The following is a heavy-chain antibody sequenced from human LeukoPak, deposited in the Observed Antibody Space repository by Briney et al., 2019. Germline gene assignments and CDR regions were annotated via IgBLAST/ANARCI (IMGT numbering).Heavy chain of an antibody. V-gene: IGHV1-18*01. J-gene: IGHJ6*02. Sequence: ASVRVSCKASGYTFTSYGISWVRQAPGQGLEWLGWISGYNGNTNYAQIVQGRFTMTTDTFTGTAHMELRSLRSDDTAVYYCARDLGAWFGAEWGTPRTYYGMDVWGQGTTVTVSS. CDR1: GYTFTSYG. D-gene: IGHD3-10*01. CDR3: ARDLGAWFGAEWGTPRTYYGMDV. CDR2: ISGYNGNT.